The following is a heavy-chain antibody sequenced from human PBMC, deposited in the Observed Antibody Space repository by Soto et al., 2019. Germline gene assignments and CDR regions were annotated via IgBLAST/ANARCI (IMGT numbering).Heavy chain of an antibody. CDR1: GFTFSGSA. Sequence: GGSLRLSCAASGFTFSGSAMHWVRQASGKGLEWVGRIRSKANSYATAYAASVKGRFTISRDDSKNTAYRQMNSLKTEDTAVYYCTRLDGYNPYYMDVWGKGTTVTVSS. CDR2: IRSKANSYAT. CDR3: TRLDGYNPYYMDV. V-gene: IGHV3-73*01. D-gene: IGHD5-12*01. J-gene: IGHJ6*03.